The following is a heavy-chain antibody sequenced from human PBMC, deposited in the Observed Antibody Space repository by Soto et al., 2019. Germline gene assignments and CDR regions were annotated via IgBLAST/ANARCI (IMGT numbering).Heavy chain of an antibody. V-gene: IGHV1-2*02. D-gene: IGHD2-2*01. CDR2: INPNSGGT. CDR1: GYTFTGYY. J-gene: IGHJ4*02. Sequence: GASVKVSCKASGYTFTGYYMHRVRQAPGQGLEWMGWINPNSGGTNYAQKFQGRVTMTRDTSISTAYMELSRLRSDDTAVYYCASLDIVVVPAAWPWGQGTLVTVSS. CDR3: ASLDIVVVPAAWP.